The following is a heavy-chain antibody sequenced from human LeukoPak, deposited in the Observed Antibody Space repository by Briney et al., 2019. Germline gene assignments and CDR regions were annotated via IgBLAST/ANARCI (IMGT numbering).Heavy chain of an antibody. J-gene: IGHJ4*02. Sequence: SETLSLTCTVSGGSVSSGDYYWSWIRQPPGKGLEWIGYIYYSGSTYYNPSLKSRVTMSVDTSKNQFSLKLSSVTAADTAVYYCARELTYADYWGQGTLVTVSS. V-gene: IGHV4-30-4*01. D-gene: IGHD4/OR15-4a*01. CDR3: ARELTYADY. CDR2: IYYSGST. CDR1: GGSVSSGDYY.